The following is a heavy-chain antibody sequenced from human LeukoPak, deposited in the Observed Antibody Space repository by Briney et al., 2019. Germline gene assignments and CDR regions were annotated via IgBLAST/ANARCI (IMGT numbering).Heavy chain of an antibody. V-gene: IGHV3-7*01. D-gene: IGHD3-16*01. CDR2: IKQDGSEK. CDR1: GFSISNYW. J-gene: IGHJ5*02. Sequence: GGSLRLSCAGSGFSISNYWMSWVRQAPGKGLEWVANIKQDGSEKAYLESVKGRFTISRDHAKNSMYLEMNSLKAEDTAVYYCVRQMIRFWFDPWGQGTQVTVSS. CDR3: VRQMIRFWFDP.